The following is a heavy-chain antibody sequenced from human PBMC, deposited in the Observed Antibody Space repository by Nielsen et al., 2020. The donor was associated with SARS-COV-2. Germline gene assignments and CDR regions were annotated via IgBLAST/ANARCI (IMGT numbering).Heavy chain of an antibody. D-gene: IGHD6-19*01. J-gene: IGHJ4*02. CDR2: INAGNGNT. V-gene: IGHV1-3*01. CDR1: GYTFTSFA. Sequence: ASVKVSCKTSGYTFTSFAIHWVRQAPGQSPEWMGWINAGNGNTKYSQKFQGRVTMTRDTSANTAYMELSSLSSEDTAVYYCARITPSSGWDYWGQGTLVTVSS. CDR3: ARITPSSGWDY.